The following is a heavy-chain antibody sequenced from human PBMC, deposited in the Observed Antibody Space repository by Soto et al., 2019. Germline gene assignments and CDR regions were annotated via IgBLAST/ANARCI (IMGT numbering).Heavy chain of an antibody. CDR3: TREGEQLAGFQL. CDR1: GFTFSSYW. CDR2: IKRDGSEE. D-gene: IGHD6-13*01. J-gene: IGHJ1*01. V-gene: IGHV3-7*01. Sequence: GGSLRLSCAASGFTFSSYWMSWVRQAPGKGLEWVANIKRDGSEEYYVDSVKGRFTISRDNSKNSLYLQMNSLRAEDTALYYCTREGEQLAGFQLWGQGTLVTVSS.